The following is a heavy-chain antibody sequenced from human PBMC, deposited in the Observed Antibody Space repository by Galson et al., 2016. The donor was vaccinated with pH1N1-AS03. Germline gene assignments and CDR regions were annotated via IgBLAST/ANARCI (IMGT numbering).Heavy chain of an antibody. Sequence: LTCAVSGGSIRSVGYSWSWIRQPPGKGLEWIGYIFHSGSTYYTPSLKSRVSISLDTSKNHFSLTLSSVTAADTAVYYCAKNLATNYYDGRDYSDAFDVWGPGTTVTVSS. V-gene: IGHV4-30-4*07. D-gene: IGHD3-22*01. CDR1: GGSIRSVGYS. J-gene: IGHJ3*01. CDR2: IFHSGST. CDR3: AKNLATNYYDGRDYSDAFDV.